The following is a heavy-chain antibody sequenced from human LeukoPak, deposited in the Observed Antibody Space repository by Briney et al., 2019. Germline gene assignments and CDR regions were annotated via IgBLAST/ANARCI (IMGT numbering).Heavy chain of an antibody. D-gene: IGHD6-25*01. CDR3: ARDRRVSGAFDI. J-gene: IGHJ3*02. Sequence: SVKVSCKASGGTFSSYAISWVRQAPGQGLEWMGGIIPIFGTANYAQKFQGRVTITTDESTSTAYMELSSLRSEDTAVYYCARDRRVSGAFDIWGQGTMVTVSS. V-gene: IGHV1-69*05. CDR2: IIPIFGTA. CDR1: GGTFSSYA.